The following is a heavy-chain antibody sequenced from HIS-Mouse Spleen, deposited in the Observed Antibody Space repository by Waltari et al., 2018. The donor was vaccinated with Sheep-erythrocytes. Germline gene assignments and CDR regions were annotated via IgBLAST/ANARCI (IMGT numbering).Heavy chain of an antibody. CDR1: GYSFTSYW. D-gene: IGHD3-3*01. CDR2: IYPGDSDT. V-gene: IGHV5-51*03. Sequence: EVQLVQSGAEVKKPGESLKISCKASGYSFTSYWIGWVRQMPGKGLEWMGIIYPGDSDTRYSPSFQGQVTISADKSISTAYLQWSSLKASDTAMYYCARRTYYDFWSGYYTDAFDIWGQGTMVTVSS. J-gene: IGHJ3*02. CDR3: ARRTYYDFWSGYYTDAFDI.